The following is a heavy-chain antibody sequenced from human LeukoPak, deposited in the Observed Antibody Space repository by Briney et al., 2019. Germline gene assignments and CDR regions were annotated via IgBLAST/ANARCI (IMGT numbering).Heavy chain of an antibody. D-gene: IGHD3-10*01. CDR3: ARESGPRGYFDY. J-gene: IGHJ4*02. CDR2: ISSSSSYI. Sequence: PGGSLRLSCGASGFTFSNYSMNWLRQAPGKGVEWVSSISSSSSYIYYADSVKGRFTISRDNSRNTLYLQMNSLRAEDTAVYYCARESGPRGYFDYWGRGTLVTVSS. CDR1: GFTFSNYS. V-gene: IGHV3-21*01.